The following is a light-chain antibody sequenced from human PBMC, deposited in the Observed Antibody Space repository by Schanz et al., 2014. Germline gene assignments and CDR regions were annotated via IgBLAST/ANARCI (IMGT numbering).Light chain of an antibody. Sequence: SVLTQPASVSGSPGQSVTISCTGTSSDVGGYNYVSWYQQHPGKAPKLMIYDVSKRPSGDPDRFSGSKSGNTASLTISGLRAEDEADYYCCSYAGTIYVFGTATKLPVL. CDR1: SSDVGGYNY. V-gene: IGLV2-11*01. CDR3: CSYAGTIYV. J-gene: IGLJ1*01. CDR2: DVS.